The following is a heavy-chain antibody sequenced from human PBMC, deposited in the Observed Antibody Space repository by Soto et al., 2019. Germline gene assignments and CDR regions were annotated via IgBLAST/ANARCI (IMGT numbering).Heavy chain of an antibody. D-gene: IGHD3-16*01. CDR2: IYWDDYK. J-gene: IGHJ4*02. CDR1: GFSLSTSGVG. CDR3: VHKGGGDRILDY. Sequence: QITLKESGPALVKPTQTLTLTCTFSGFSLSTSGVGVGWIRQPPGEALEWLALIYWDDYKHFSPSLESRLTITKDTPKNQVVLKMTNIDPVDTAKYFCVHKGGGDRILDYWGQGTLVTVSS. V-gene: IGHV2-5*02.